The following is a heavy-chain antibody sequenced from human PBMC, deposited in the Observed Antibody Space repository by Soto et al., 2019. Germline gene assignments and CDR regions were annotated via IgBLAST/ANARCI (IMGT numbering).Heavy chain of an antibody. CDR3: ARVTETGHKNFDY. J-gene: IGHJ4*02. CDR2: IKQDGSEK. V-gene: IGHV3-7*05. Sequence: PGGSLRLSCAASGFTFSNYWMNCVRQAPGKGLEWVANIKQDGSEKYYVDSVKGRFSISRDNAKNSLYLQMDSLRAEDTAVYHCARVTETGHKNFDYWGQGTLVPVSS. CDR1: GFTFSNYW.